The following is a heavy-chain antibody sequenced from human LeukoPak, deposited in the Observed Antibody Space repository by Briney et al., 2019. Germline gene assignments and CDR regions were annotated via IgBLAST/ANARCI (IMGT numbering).Heavy chain of an antibody. CDR3: AREPHCSGRSCRDY. D-gene: IGHD2-15*01. CDR1: GGSISSGDYY. CDR2: IYYSGST. Sequence: SETLSLTCTVSGGSISSGDYYWSWIRQPPGKGLEWIGYIYYSGSTYYNPSLKRRVTISVDTSKNQFSLKLSSVTAADTAVYYCAREPHCSGRSCRDYWGQGTLVTVSS. J-gene: IGHJ4*02. V-gene: IGHV4-30-4*02.